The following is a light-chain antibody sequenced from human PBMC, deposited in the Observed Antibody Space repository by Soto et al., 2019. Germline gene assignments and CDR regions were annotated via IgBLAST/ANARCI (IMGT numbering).Light chain of an antibody. J-gene: IGKJ5*01. CDR3: HQRYNSWPIT. CDR1: QSVSSY. V-gene: IGKV3-11*01. CDR2: DPS. Sequence: IGLTQSPPTLSLSPGEKATLSFRASQSVSSYLAWYQQKPDQAPRLLIYDPSIRATGIPAKRSGSGSATALTSLIISREHADFVAYYCHQRYNSWPITFGQGTRLEIK.